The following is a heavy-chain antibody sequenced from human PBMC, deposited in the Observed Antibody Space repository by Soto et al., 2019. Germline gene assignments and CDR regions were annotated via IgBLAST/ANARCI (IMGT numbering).Heavy chain of an antibody. V-gene: IGHV1-69*01. Sequence: QVQLVQSGAEVKRPGSSVKVSCKASGGTFTSFGSSWVRQAPGQGLEWVGGIIPIFATANYAQKFLGRVAITADASTSTAYMDLSSLRSDDTAVFYCATYGPLMSGYDSPLDYWGQGTLVTVSS. D-gene: IGHD5-12*01. CDR2: IIPIFATA. J-gene: IGHJ4*02. CDR3: ATYGPLMSGYDSPLDY. CDR1: GGTFTSFG.